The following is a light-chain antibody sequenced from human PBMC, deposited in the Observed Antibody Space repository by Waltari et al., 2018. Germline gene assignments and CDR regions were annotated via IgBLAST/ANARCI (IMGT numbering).Light chain of an antibody. CDR3: FSYADGRSLV. V-gene: IGLV2-23*01. Sequence: QSALTQPASVSGSPGQSITISCTGSSTDLGSSTLVSWYQHPPDKAPKLLIYEGPARPQGISHRFPGSKFGNTASLTISTLQAEDEADYYCFSYADGRSLVFGGGTKLTVL. J-gene: IGLJ2*01. CDR1: STDLGSSTL. CDR2: EGP.